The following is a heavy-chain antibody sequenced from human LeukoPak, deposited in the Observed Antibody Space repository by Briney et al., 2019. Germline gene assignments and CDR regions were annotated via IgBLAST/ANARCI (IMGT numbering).Heavy chain of an antibody. Sequence: SETLSLTCNVSGGSISGYHWSWIRQPPGKGLEWLGYIYYSGSSSYNPSLKGRVTISADTSKNQFSLKLSSVTAADTAVYYCARVPRSYYYYYYMDVWGKGTTVTVSS. CDR3: ARVPRSYYYYYYMDV. V-gene: IGHV4-59*01. CDR2: IYYSGSS. CDR1: GGSISGYH. J-gene: IGHJ6*03.